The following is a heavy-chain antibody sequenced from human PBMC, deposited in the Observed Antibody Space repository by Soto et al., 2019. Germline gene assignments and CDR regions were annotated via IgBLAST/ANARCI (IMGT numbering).Heavy chain of an antibody. CDR2: ISWNGAAT. J-gene: IGHJ4*02. Sequence: EVQLVESGGGLVQPGGSLRLSCAASGFTFDDYAIHWVRQAPGKGLEWVSGISWNGAATGYADSVKGRFTISRDNAKNTLYLQMNSLGSDATAIYYCANLPLYGSGFDCWGLGTLVTVSS. CDR1: GFTFDDYA. CDR3: ANLPLYGSGFDC. D-gene: IGHD3-10*01. V-gene: IGHV3-9*01.